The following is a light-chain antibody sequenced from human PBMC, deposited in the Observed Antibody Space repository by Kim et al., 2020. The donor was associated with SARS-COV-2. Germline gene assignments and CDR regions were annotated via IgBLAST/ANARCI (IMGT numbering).Light chain of an antibody. CDR2: EVT. CDR3: CSYSGRSTIYV. J-gene: IGLJ1*01. V-gene: IGLV2-23*02. Sequence: QSVLTQPASVSGSPGQSITISCTGNSNDIGFYNFVSWYQVHPVKAPNLVIFEVTKRPSGVSNRFSGSKSGNTASLTISELQAEDEADYYCCSYSGRSTIYVFGTGTKVTVL. CDR1: SNDIGFYNF.